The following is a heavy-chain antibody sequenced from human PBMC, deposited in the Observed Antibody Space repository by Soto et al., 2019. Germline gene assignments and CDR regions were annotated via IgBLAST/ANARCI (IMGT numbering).Heavy chain of an antibody. V-gene: IGHV3-7*01. J-gene: IGHJ5*02. CDR3: AREGTEVRYNWFDP. Sequence: EVQLVESGGGLVQPGGSLRLSCAASGFTFSSYCMSWVRHAPGKGLEWVANIKQDGSEIYYVDSGKGRFTISRDNAKNSLYLQMNGVKAEDTAVYYCAREGTEVRYNWFDPWGAGPLVVVCS. CDR1: GFTFSSYC. CDR2: IKQDGSEI.